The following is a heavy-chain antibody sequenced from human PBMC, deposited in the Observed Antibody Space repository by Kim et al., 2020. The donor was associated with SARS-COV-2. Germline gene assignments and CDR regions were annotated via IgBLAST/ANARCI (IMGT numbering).Heavy chain of an antibody. CDR1: GYTFTGYY. CDR2: INPNSGGT. J-gene: IGHJ4*02. D-gene: IGHD3-9*01. CDR3: ARVGTYYDILTGYYRVFDY. Sequence: ASVKVSCKASGYTFTGYYMHWVRQAPGQGLEWMGWINPNSGGTNYAQKFQGRVNMTRDTSISTAYMELSRLRSDDTAVYYCARVGTYYDILTGYYRVFDYWGQGTLVTVSS. V-gene: IGHV1-2*02.